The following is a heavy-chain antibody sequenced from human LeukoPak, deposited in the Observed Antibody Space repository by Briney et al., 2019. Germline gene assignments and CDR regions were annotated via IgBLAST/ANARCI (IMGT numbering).Heavy chain of an antibody. CDR2: IWYDGSNK. CDR3: VRDRGALQYFDY. J-gene: IGHJ4*02. Sequence: RGSLRLSCAASGFTFRNHGMHWIRQAPGKGLEWVAIIWYDGSNKYYAASVNGRFTISRDNSKNTLYLQMNSLRDDDTAVYYCVRDRGALQYFDYWGQGTLVTVSS. CDR1: GFTFRNHG. D-gene: IGHD2/OR15-2a*01. V-gene: IGHV3-33*01.